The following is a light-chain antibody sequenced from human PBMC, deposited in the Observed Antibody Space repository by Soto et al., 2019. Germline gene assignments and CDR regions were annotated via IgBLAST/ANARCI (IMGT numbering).Light chain of an antibody. CDR1: QSVGIY. Sequence: EIVLTQSPSTLSLSPGERATLSCRASQSVGIYLAWYQQKPGQAPRLLIYDASDRAAGIPARFSGSGSGTYCTLTISSLAPEDFAVYYWQERSIWPRGLTCGRGTKVEIK. V-gene: IGKV3-11*01. CDR2: DAS. CDR3: QERSIWPRGLT. J-gene: IGKJ4*01.